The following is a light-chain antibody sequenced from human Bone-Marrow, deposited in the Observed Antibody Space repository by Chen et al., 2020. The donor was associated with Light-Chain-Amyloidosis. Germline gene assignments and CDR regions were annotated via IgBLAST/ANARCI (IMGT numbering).Light chain of an antibody. J-gene: IGKJ4*01. CDR1: QEINIF. CDR3: HQYNTVPLT. Sequence: DIQMTQSPSSLSASVGDRVTITCQASQEINIFLNWYQQKPGKAPKLLIYDATYLDAGVPSRFSGRGSCTDFTLSNISLQLEDVETYYCHQYNTVPLTFGAWTKVQIK. V-gene: IGKV1-33*01. CDR2: DAT.